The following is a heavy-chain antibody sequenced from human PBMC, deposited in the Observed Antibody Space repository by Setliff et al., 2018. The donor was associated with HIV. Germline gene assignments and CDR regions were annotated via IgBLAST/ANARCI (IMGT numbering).Heavy chain of an antibody. Sequence: SETLSLTCNVSGGSISGYYWSWVRQPPGKGLEWIGYIYYSGSTNYNPSLRSRVTISVDTSKNQVSLRLTSVTSADTAVYYCARRLGATVFYYFDYWGQGTLVTVSS. V-gene: IGHV4-59*01. CDR1: GGSISGYY. CDR3: ARRLGATVFYYFDY. J-gene: IGHJ4*02. D-gene: IGHD3-16*01. CDR2: IYYSGST.